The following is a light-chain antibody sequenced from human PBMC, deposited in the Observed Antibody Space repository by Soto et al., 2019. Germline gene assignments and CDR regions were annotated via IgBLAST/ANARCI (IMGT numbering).Light chain of an antibody. Sequence: EVVLTQSPVTLSLSPGERATLSCRDSQSFRGLLAWYQQKPGQAPRLIIYDAYNMATGIPPRFRGSWSGKDFTVTISSLQPEESAVYYCQKRLMWPITFGQGTRLEI. J-gene: IGKJ5*01. V-gene: IGKV3-11*01. CDR2: DAY. CDR1: QSFRGL. CDR3: QKRLMWPIT.